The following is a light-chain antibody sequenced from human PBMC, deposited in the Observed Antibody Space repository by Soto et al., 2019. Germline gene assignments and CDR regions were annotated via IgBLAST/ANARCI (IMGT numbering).Light chain of an antibody. J-gene: IGKJ4*02. CDR3: QQYNSYPS. Sequence: DIQMTQSPSTLSASVGDRVTITCRASQSISSWLAWYQQKPGKAPKLLIYKASSLESGVPSRFSGSGSGTEFTLTNISLQPDDFATYYCQQYNSYPSFGGGTKVEIK. V-gene: IGKV1-5*03. CDR1: QSISSW. CDR2: KAS.